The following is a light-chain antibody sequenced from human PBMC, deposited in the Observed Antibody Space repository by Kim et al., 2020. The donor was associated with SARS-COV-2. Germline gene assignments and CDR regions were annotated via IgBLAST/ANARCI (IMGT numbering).Light chain of an antibody. CDR2: EVS. J-gene: IGLJ1*01. Sequence: QSALTQPPSASGSPGQSVTISCTGTSSDVGGYNYVSWYQQHPGKAPKLIIYEVSKRPSGVPDRFSGSKSGNTASLTVSGLQAEDEADYYCSSYGGSNNWKVFGTGTKVTVL. V-gene: IGLV2-8*01. CDR1: SSDVGGYNY. CDR3: SSYGGSNNWKV.